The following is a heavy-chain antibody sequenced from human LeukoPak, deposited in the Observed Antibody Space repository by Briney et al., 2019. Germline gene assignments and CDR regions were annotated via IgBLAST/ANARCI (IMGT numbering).Heavy chain of an antibody. CDR1: GGSISSGDYY. CDR3: VRDKLGAAPGLDY. J-gene: IGHJ4*02. Sequence: SRTLSLTCTVSGGSISSGDYYWSWIRQPPGKGLEWIGYIYYSGSTYYNPSLKSRVTISVDTSKNQFSLKLSSVTAADTAVYYCVRDKLGAAPGLDYWGQGTLVTVSS. CDR2: IYYSGST. V-gene: IGHV4-30-4*08. D-gene: IGHD1-26*01.